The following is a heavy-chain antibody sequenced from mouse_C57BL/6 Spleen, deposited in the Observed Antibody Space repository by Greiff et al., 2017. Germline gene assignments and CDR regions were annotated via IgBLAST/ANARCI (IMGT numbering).Heavy chain of an antibody. V-gene: IGHV5-9-1*02. CDR1: GFTFSSYA. CDR2: ISSGGDYI. D-gene: IGHD1-1*01. J-gene: IGHJ1*03. Sequence: EVQLVESGEGLVKPGGSLKLSCAASGFTFSSYAMSWVRQTPEKRLEWVAYISSGGDYIYYADTVKGRFTISRDNARNTLYLQMSSLKSEDTAMYYCTRDEGVYGSSYWYFDVWGTGTTVTVSS. CDR3: TRDEGVYGSSYWYFDV.